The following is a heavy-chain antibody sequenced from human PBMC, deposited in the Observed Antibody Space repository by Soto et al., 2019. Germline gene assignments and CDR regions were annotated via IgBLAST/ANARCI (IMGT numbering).Heavy chain of an antibody. Sequence: TSETLSLPCTVSCGPISSYYWRRIRQPPGKGLEWIGYIYYSGSTNYNPSLKSRVTISVDTSKNQFSLKLSSVTAADTAVYYCARSEWYQNWFDPWGQGTLVTVSS. D-gene: IGHD2-2*01. J-gene: IGHJ5*02. CDR1: CGPISSYY. CDR3: ARSEWYQNWFDP. CDR2: IYYSGST. V-gene: IGHV4-59*01.